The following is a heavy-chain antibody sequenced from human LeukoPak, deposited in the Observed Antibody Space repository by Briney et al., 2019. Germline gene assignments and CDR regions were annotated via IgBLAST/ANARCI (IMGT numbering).Heavy chain of an antibody. CDR3: AKVVRTSGWKKVDY. D-gene: IGHD6-19*01. J-gene: IGHJ4*02. V-gene: IGHV3-23*01. Sequence: GGPLRLSCAASGFIFSSYAMTWVRQAPGIGLEWVSSISGSGGSTYYADSVRGRFTISRDNSKNTLFLQMNSLGAEDTAVYYCAKVVRTSGWKKVDYWGQGTLVTVSS. CDR2: ISGSGGST. CDR1: GFIFSSYA.